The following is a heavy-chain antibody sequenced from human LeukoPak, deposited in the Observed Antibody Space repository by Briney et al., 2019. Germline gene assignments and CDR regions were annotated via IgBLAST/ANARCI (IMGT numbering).Heavy chain of an antibody. CDR2: IRGSGGST. CDR3: ARGSYYDVESDY. V-gene: IGHV3-23*01. CDR1: GFTFSSYA. Sequence: GGSLRLSCAASGFTFSSYAMSWVRQAPGKGLEWVSAIRGSGGSTYYADSVKGRFTISRDNSKNTLYLQMNSLRAEDTAVYYCARGSYYDVESDYWGQGTLVTVSS. J-gene: IGHJ4*02. D-gene: IGHD1-26*01.